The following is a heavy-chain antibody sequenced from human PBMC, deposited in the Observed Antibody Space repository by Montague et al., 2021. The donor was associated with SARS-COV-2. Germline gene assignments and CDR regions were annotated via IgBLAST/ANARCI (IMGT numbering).Heavy chain of an antibody. V-gene: IGHV6-1*01. D-gene: IGHD3-3*02. CDR1: GDSVSSTSAS. CDR3: ASAFYGDHWAFDV. Sequence: CAISGDSVSSTSASWNWIRQSPSRGLEWLGRAYYRSWWRSQYPGSLESRITISGDTSKNQFSLQLDSVTPEATAVYYCASAFYGDHWAFDVWGQGTMVTVSS. CDR2: AYYRSWWRS. J-gene: IGHJ3*01.